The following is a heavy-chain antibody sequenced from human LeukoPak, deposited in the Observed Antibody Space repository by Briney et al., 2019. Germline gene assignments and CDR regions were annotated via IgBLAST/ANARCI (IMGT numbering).Heavy chain of an antibody. CDR2: IIPILGIA. J-gene: IGHJ4*02. CDR1: VGTFSSYA. V-gene: IGHV1-69*04. CDR3: ARDAPSYGSGSYYFDY. D-gene: IGHD3-10*01. Sequence: GASVKVSCKASVGTFSSYAISWVRQAPGQGLEWMGRIIPILGIANYAQKFQGRVTITADKSTSTAYMELSSLRSEDTAVYYCARDAPSYGSGSYYFDYWGQGTLVTVSS.